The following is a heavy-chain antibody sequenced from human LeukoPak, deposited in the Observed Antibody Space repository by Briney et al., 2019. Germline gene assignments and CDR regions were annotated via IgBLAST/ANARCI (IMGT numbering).Heavy chain of an antibody. CDR3: ARDRQQLGTGLLF. J-gene: IGHJ4*02. D-gene: IGHD6-13*01. CDR2: INPSGGST. CDR1: GYTFTGYY. Sequence: ASVKVSCKASGYTFTGYYMHWVRQAPGQGLEWMGIINPSGGSTSYAQKFQGRVTMTRDTSTSTVYMELSSLRSEDTAVYYCARDRQQLGTGLLFWGQGTLVTVSS. V-gene: IGHV1-46*01.